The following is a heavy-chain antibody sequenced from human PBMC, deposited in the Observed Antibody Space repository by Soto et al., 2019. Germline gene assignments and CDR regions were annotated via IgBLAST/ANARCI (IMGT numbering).Heavy chain of an antibody. CDR3: AKDLQSYGDYDYYCYCMDF. D-gene: IGHD4-17*01. J-gene: IGHJ6*02. CDR1: GFTFSTYG. Sequence: QVQLVESGGGEVQPGRSLTISCAASGFTFSTYGMHWVRQTPGKGLEWVAVISYDGTNKFYSDSVKGRFTISRDNFKNTLTLQMNSLSADDTAVYSCAKDLQSYGDYDYYCYCMDFWGLGTRVTVSS. CDR2: ISYDGTNK. V-gene: IGHV3-30*18.